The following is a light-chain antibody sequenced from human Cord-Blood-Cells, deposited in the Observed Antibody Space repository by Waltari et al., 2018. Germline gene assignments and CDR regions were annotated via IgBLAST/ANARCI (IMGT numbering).Light chain of an antibody. Sequence: DIQMIQSPSTLSASVGDRVTITCRDSQSISSWLAWYQQKPGKAPKLLIYKATSLESGVPSRISGRGSGTDFTLTISSLQPDDIATYYCQQYNSYSPTFGQGTKVEIK. V-gene: IGKV1-5*03. CDR2: KAT. CDR3: QQYNSYSPT. CDR1: QSISSW. J-gene: IGKJ1*01.